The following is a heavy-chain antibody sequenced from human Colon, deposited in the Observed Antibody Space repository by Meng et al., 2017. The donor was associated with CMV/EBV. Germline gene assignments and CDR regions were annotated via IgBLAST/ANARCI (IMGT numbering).Heavy chain of an antibody. CDR3: ATFVVAVP. Sequence: GGSLRLSCAASGFIFDAYTLHWMRQAPGKGPEWVAAVSYDGTKTHYADAVKGRFTISRDNSKKTGYLEMNNVRTDDTAVYYCATFVVAVPWGQGTLVTVSS. CDR1: GFIFDAYT. CDR2: VSYDGTKT. J-gene: IGHJ4*02. V-gene: IGHV3-30-3*01. D-gene: IGHD2-15*01.